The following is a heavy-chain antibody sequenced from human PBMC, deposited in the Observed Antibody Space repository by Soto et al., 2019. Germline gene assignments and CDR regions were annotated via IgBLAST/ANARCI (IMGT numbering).Heavy chain of an antibody. CDR1: GFTFSSYV. CDR2: ISGSGGST. CDR3: AKDHACCAAVAGTKRVDAFDI. D-gene: IGHD6-19*01. Sequence: EVQLLESGGGLVQPGGSLRLSCAASGFTFSSYVMSWVRQAPGKGLEWVSAISGSGGSTYYADSVKGRFTISRDNSKNTLYLQMNSLRAEDTAVYYCAKDHACCAAVAGTKRVDAFDIWGQGTMDTVSS. V-gene: IGHV3-23*01. J-gene: IGHJ3*02.